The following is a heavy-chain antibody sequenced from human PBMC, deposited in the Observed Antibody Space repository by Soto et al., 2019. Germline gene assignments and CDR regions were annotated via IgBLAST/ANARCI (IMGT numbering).Heavy chain of an antibody. J-gene: IGHJ3*01. V-gene: IGHV5-51*01. Sequence: GESLKISCKASGYSFTNYWIGWVRQMPGKGLEWMAIIYPPDSDTRYSPSFQGQVTTSADKSINTAYLHWRTLKASDTAMYFCARHYDGFDFWGQGTMVTVSS. CDR1: GYSFTNYW. CDR3: ARHYDGFDF. CDR2: IYPPDSDT.